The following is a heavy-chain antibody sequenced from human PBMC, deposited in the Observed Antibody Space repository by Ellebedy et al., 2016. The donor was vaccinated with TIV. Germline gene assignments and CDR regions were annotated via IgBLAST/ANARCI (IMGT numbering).Heavy chain of an antibody. Sequence: GESLKISXAASGFTFSSYAMSWVRQAPGKGLEWVSAISGSGGSTYYADSVKGRFTISRDNSKNTLYLQMSSLRAEDTAVYYCVNRPRYWGQGTLVTVSS. CDR3: VNRPRY. V-gene: IGHV3-23*01. CDR2: ISGSGGST. CDR1: GFTFSSYA. J-gene: IGHJ4*02.